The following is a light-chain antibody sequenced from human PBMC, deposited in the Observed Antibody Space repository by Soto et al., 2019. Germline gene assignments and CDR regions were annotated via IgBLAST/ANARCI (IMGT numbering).Light chain of an antibody. CDR2: DAS. Sequence: EIVLTQSPATLSLSPGEKATLSCRASQSISTYLAWYQQKPGQALRLLIYDASTRATGIPARFSGSQSGTEFTLTISSLLSEDFAVYSCQQYNNWPLTFGGGTKVDIK. V-gene: IGKV3D-15*01. CDR1: QSISTY. J-gene: IGKJ4*01. CDR3: QQYNNWPLT.